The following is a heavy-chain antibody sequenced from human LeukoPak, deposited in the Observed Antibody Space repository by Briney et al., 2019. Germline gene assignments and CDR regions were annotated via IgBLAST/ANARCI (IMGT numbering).Heavy chain of an antibody. J-gene: IGHJ6*02. Sequence: GASVKVSCKASGYTFTSYDINWVRQATGQGLEWMGWMNPNSGNTGYAQKFQGRVTMTRNTSISTAYMELSSLRSEDTAVYYCARVDGGDFWSGYPYGMDVWGQGTTVTVSS. CDR1: GYTFTSYD. D-gene: IGHD3-3*01. V-gene: IGHV1-8*01. CDR3: ARVDGGDFWSGYPYGMDV. CDR2: MNPNSGNT.